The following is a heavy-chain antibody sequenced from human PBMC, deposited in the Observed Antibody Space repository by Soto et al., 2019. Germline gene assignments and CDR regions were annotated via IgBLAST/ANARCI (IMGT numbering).Heavy chain of an antibody. CDR3: ARRSFDSSGYLFDY. Sequence: GEALTLSCKGSGFSFTTYWIGWVRQMPGKGLEWMGIIYPGESNVRYSPSFEGQVTISADKSLSTAYLQWSSLKTSDTAMYYCARRSFDSSGYLFDYWGQGTQVTVSS. CDR1: GFSFTTYW. D-gene: IGHD3-22*01. V-gene: IGHV5-51*01. J-gene: IGHJ4*02. CDR2: IYPGESNV.